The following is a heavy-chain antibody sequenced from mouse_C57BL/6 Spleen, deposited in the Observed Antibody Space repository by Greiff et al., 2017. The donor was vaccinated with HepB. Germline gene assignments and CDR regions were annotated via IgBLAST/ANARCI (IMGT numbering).Heavy chain of an antibody. CDR1: GYTITDYN. V-gene: IGHV1-22*01. CDR3: ARGGMAVPVDWYFDV. CDR2: INPNNGST. Sequence: EVQLQQSGPELVKPGASVKMSCKASGYTITDYNMHWVKQSHGKSLEWIGYINPNNGSTSYNEKFKGKATLTVNKSSGTAYLELRSLTSEDYAVCYCARGGMAVPVDWYFDVWGTGTTVTVSS. J-gene: IGHJ1*03.